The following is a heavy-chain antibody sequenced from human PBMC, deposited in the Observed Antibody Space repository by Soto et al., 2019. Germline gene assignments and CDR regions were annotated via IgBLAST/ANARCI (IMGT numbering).Heavy chain of an antibody. CDR2: IFYSGST. D-gene: IGHD3-22*01. Sequence: ETLSLTCTVSGGSISSSSYYWGWIRQPPGKGLEWIWSIFYSGSTYYNPSLKSRVTISVDTSKNQFSLKLSSVTAADTAVYYCARRLYYDSSGFEGGGMDVWGQGTTVTVSS. V-gene: IGHV4-39*01. CDR3: ARRLYYDSSGFEGGGMDV. J-gene: IGHJ6*02. CDR1: GGSISSSSYY.